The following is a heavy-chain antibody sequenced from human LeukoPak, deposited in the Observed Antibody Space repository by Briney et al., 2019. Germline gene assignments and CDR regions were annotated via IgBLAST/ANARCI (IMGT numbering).Heavy chain of an antibody. CDR3: AKGDAVTAIFPLDY. D-gene: IGHD2-21*02. V-gene: IGHV3-23*01. Sequence: GGSLRLSCAASGFTFSTYAMNWVRQGLGMGLERVSGISGSGGTTYYADSVQGRFTISRDNSKKTVFLQMNSLRAEDTAVYYCAKGDAVTAIFPLDYWGQGTLVIVSS. CDR1: GFTFSTYA. CDR2: ISGSGGTT. J-gene: IGHJ4*02.